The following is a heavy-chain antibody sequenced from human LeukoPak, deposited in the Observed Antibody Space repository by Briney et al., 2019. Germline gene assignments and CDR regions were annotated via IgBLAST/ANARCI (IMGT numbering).Heavy chain of an antibody. CDR2: ITGNGATT. V-gene: IGHV3-23*01. Sequence: GGSLRLSCATSGFSFSNYGMNWVRQAPGKGLEWVSGITGNGATTYYADSVKGRFTVSRDNSKNTLYLQMKSLRAEDTAVYYCAKGGGYEAQYYYYYLDVWGKGTTVTIPS. D-gene: IGHD5-12*01. J-gene: IGHJ6*03. CDR3: AKGGGYEAQYYYYYLDV. CDR1: GFSFSNYG.